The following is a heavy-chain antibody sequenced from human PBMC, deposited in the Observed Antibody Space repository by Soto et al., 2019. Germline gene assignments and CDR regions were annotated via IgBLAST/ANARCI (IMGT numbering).Heavy chain of an antibody. J-gene: IGHJ6*02. V-gene: IGHV4-59*01. D-gene: IGHD6-13*01. CDR2: IYYSGST. Sequence: SETLSLTCTVSGGSISSYHWSWIRQPPTKGLEWIGYIYYSGSTNYNPSLKSRVTISVDTSKNQFSLKLTSVTAADTAVYYCARGQSIAAAGTGDYYYYGMDVWGQGTTVTVSS. CDR3: ARGQSIAAAGTGDYYYYGMDV. CDR1: GGSISSYH.